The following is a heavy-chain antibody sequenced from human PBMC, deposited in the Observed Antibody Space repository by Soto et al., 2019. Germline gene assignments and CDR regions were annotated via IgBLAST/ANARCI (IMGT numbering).Heavy chain of an antibody. CDR2: IYYSGST. Sequence: SETLSLTCTVSGGSISSGDYYWSWIRQPPGKGLEWIGYIYYSGSTYYNPSLKSRVTISVDTSKNQFSLKLSSVTAADTAVYYCARAGRERPNEDYYYYGMGVWGQGTTVTVSS. CDR1: GGSISSGDYY. CDR3: ARAGRERPNEDYYYYGMGV. J-gene: IGHJ6*02. V-gene: IGHV4-30-4*01. D-gene: IGHD1-1*01.